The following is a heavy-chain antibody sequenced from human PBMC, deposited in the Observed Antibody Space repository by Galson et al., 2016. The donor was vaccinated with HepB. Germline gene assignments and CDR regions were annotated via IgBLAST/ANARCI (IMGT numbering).Heavy chain of an antibody. V-gene: IGHV3-30-3*01. J-gene: IGHJ4*02. Sequence: QAPGKGLEWVAGISFDGNNKDYSASVKGRCTISRDNFKNTLYLQLNSLKTEDTAVYYCGTSTYYRGYVDYWGQGTLVTVSS. CDR2: ISFDGNNK. CDR3: GTSTYYRGYVDY. D-gene: IGHD1-26*01.